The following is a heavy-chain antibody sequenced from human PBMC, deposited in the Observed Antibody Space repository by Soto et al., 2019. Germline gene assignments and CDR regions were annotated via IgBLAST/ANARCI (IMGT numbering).Heavy chain of an antibody. D-gene: IGHD2-2*01. CDR3: AREVPSGDIVVVPAAFV. CDR2: IKQDGSEK. CDR1: GFTFSSYW. V-gene: IGHV3-7*01. Sequence: EVHLVESGGGLVQPGGSLRLSCAASGFTFSSYWMSWVRQAPGKGLEWVANIKQDGSEKYYVDSVKGRFTISRDNAKNSLYLQMNSLRAEDTAVYYCAREVPSGDIVVVPAAFVWGQGTLVTVSS. J-gene: IGHJ4*02.